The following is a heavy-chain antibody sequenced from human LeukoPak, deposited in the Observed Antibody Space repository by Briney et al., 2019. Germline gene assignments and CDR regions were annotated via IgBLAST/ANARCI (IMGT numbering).Heavy chain of an antibody. CDR3: ARGWNYAFRFDY. V-gene: IGHV3-7*01. Sequence: GGSLRLSCAASGFTFSDYWMTWVRQAPGKGLERVVHIKQDGSEKYYVDSIKGRFTISRDNAKNLVYLQMNSLRAEDTAVYYCARGWNYAFRFDYWGQGTLVTVSS. D-gene: IGHD1-7*01. CDR1: GFTFSDYW. CDR2: IKQDGSEK. J-gene: IGHJ4*02.